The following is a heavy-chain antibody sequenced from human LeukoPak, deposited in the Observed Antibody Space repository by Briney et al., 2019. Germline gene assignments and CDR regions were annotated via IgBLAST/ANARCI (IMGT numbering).Heavy chain of an antibody. V-gene: IGHV1-8*01. CDR1: GYTFTSYD. J-gene: IGHJ5*02. CDR3: ARVGSVAGFVNWFDP. CDR2: MNPNSGNT. Sequence: ASVKVSCKASGYTFTSYDINWVRQATGQGLEWMGWMNPNSGNTGYAQKFQGRVTMTRNTSISTAYMELSRLRSDDTAVYYCARVGSVAGFVNWFDPWGQGTLVTVSS. D-gene: IGHD6-19*01.